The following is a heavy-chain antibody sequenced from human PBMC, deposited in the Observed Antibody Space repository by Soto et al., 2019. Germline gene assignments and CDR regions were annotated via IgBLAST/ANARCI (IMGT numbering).Heavy chain of an antibody. CDR2: ISTRGKTI. V-gene: IGHV3-11*01. D-gene: IGHD2-15*01. Sequence: QVHLVESGGGSVKPGGSLTLSCAGSGFIFSDFHMSWIRQAPGKGLEWISSISTRGKTIQYAESVKGRFTISRDNADNSLFLQMNSLRAEDTAVYYCARDNEDIVSLGPHHYWGQGTLVTVSS. J-gene: IGHJ4*02. CDR1: GFIFSDFH. CDR3: ARDNEDIVSLGPHHY.